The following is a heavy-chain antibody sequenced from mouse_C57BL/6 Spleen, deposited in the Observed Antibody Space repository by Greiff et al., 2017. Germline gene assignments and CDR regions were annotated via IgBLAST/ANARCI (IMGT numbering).Heavy chain of an antibody. D-gene: IGHD3-2*02. V-gene: IGHV1-82*01. CDR2: IYPGDGDT. J-gene: IGHJ4*01. Sequence: VQLQQSGPELVKPGASVKISCKASGYAFSSSWMNWVKQRPGKGLEWIGRIYPGDGDTNYNGKFKGKATLTADKSSSTAYMQLSSLTSEDSAVYFCANIRLNAMDYWGQGTSVTVSS. CDR1: GYAFSSSW. CDR3: ANIRLNAMDY.